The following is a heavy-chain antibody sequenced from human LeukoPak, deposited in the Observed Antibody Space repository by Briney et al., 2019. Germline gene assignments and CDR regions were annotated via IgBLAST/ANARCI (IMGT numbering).Heavy chain of an antibody. CDR2: IVSNDEK. V-gene: IGHV2-26*02. CDR3: ARGASGYGGYDS. D-gene: IGHD5-12*01. Sequence: SGPTLVNPTETLTLTCSVSGFSLSNAQMGVGWFRQPPGKALEWLAHIVSNDEKAYSTSLKSRLTISKDTSKSQVVLTMSNTDPVDTATYYCARGASGYGGYDSWGQGTLVTVSS. CDR1: GFSLSNAQMG. J-gene: IGHJ4*02.